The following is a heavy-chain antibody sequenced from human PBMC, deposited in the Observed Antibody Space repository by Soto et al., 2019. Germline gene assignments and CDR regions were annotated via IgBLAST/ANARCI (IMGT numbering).Heavy chain of an antibody. D-gene: IGHD5-18*01. CDR2: ISAYNGNT. J-gene: IGHJ4*02. V-gene: IGHV1-18*01. CDR3: ATVAAGILLWTSSFAY. CDR1: GYTFTSYG. Sequence: QVQLVQSGAEVKKPGASVKVSCKASGYTFTSYGINWVRQAPGQGLEWMGWISAYNGNTNYAQQLQGRVTMTTDTSTSTAYMELRSLRSDDTAVYYCATVAAGILLWTSSFAYWGQGTLVTVSS.